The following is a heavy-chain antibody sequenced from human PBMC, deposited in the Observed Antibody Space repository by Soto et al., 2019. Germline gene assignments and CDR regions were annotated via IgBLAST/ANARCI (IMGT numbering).Heavy chain of an antibody. V-gene: IGHV4-59*01. CDR2: IYNGGSP. J-gene: IGHJ6*02. CDR1: GASIRNEY. Sequence: QVLLQESGPGLLKPSETLSRTCTVSGASIRNEYWSWIRQPPRKRLEYIGFIYNGGSPNYNPSLESRLTISPDTSQNQFSLKLKSVTAADTAVYYCARGEWFARGYGMDVWGRGTTVTVS. CDR3: ARGEWFARGYGMDV. D-gene: IGHD3-3*01.